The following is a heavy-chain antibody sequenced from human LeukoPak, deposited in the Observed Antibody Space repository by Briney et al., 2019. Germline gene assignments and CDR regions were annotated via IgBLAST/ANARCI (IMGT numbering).Heavy chain of an antibody. CDR2: INQGGSVK. V-gene: IGHV3-7*01. CDR1: GFTFRSYW. J-gene: IGHJ4*02. D-gene: IGHD5-12*01. CDR3: ARVGYSGWNLEY. Sequence: GGSLRLSCAASGFTFRSYWMSWVRQAPGKGLEWVANINQGGSVKYYVDSVKGRFTISRDDAKNPLYVQMNSLRDEDTAVYYCARVGYSGWNLEYWGQGTLVTVSS.